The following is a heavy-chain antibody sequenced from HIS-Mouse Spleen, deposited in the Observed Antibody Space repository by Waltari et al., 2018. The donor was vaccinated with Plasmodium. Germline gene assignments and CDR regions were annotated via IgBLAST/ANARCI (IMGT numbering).Heavy chain of an antibody. Sequence: QVQLQQWGAGLLKPSETLSRTCAAYGGSFRGSYWSWIRQPPGKGLEWIGEINHSGSTNYNPSLKSRVTISVDTSKNQFSLKLSSVTAADTAVYYCARLVVVASKDSYWGQGTLVTVSS. D-gene: IGHD2-15*01. J-gene: IGHJ4*02. V-gene: IGHV4-34*01. CDR2: INHSGST. CDR3: ARLVVVASKDSY. CDR1: GGSFRGSY.